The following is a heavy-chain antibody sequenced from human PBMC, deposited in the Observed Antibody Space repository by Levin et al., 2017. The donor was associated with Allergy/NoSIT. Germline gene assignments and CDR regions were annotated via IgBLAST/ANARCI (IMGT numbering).Heavy chain of an antibody. J-gene: IGHJ4*02. CDR2: IRSKANSYAT. D-gene: IGHD6-13*01. V-gene: IGHV3-73*01. CDR3: TRYSSRSRNQPLGGSGFDY. Sequence: PGGSLRLSCAASGFTFSGSAMHWVRQASGKGLEWVGRIRSKANSYATAYAASVKGRFTISRDDSKNTAYLQMNSLKTEDTAVYYCTRYSSRSRNQPLGGSGFDYWGQGTLVTVSS. CDR1: GFTFSGSA.